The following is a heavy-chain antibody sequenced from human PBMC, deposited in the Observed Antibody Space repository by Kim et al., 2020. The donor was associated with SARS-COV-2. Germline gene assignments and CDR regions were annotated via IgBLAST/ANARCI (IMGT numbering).Heavy chain of an antibody. D-gene: IGHD3-10*01. CDR3: AKDITMVRGGYFDY. J-gene: IGHJ4*02. V-gene: IGHV3-23*01. Sequence: AESVEGRFPNTRDKSKNTLYLQMNSLRAGDTAVYCCAKDITMVRGGYFDYWGQGTLVTVSS.